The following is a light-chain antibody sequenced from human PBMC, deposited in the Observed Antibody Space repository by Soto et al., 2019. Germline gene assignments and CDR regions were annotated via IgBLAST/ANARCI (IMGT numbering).Light chain of an antibody. Sequence: EIVLAQSPGTLSLSPGERATLSCRASQSVTNSYLAWYQHKPGQAPRLLIYGASSRATGIPDRFSGSGSGTDFTLTISRLEPEDSALYYCQHFVSKVYTFGQGTRLDIK. CDR3: QHFVSKVYT. CDR1: QSVTNSY. J-gene: IGKJ5*01. CDR2: GAS. V-gene: IGKV3-20*01.